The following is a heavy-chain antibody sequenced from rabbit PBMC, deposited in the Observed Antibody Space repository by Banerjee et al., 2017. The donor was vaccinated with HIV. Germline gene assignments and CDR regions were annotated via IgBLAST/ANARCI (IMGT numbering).Heavy chain of an antibody. Sequence: QSLEESGGDLVKPGASLTLTCTASGFSFSSSYYMCWVRQAPGKGLEWIGCIYAGNNGSPYYASWAKGRFTISKTSSTTVTLQMTSLTAADTATYFCARAGSGWNINLWGQGTLVTVS. CDR1: GFSFSSSYY. CDR2: IYAGNNGSP. V-gene: IGHV1S40*01. J-gene: IGHJ4*01. CDR3: ARAGSGWNINL. D-gene: IGHD8-1*01.